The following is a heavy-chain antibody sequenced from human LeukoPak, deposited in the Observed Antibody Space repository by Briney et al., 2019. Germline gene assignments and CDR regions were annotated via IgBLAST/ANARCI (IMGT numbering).Heavy chain of an antibody. CDR1: GFTFNSYA. J-gene: IGHJ4*02. V-gene: IGHV3-30-3*01. CDR3: ARDRRYCSGGSCYFDYFFDY. CDR2: ISYDGSIS. D-gene: IGHD2-15*01. Sequence: GGSLRLSCAASGFTFNSYAVHWVRQAPGKGLEWVAVISYDGSISFYAASVKGRFTISRDNSKNTLYLQMNSLRAEDTALYFCARDRRYCSGGSCYFDYFFDYWGQGTLVTVSS.